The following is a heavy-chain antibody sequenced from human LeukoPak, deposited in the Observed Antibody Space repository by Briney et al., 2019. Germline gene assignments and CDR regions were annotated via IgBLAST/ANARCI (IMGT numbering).Heavy chain of an antibody. CDR2: IDHSGDT. CDR3: ANTQLWLQY. J-gene: IGHJ4*02. V-gene: IGHV4-34*01. D-gene: IGHD5-18*01. Sequence: SETLSLTCAVFGGPFNYYYWSWIRQPPGKGLEWIGEIDHSGDTNYNPSLKSRVTISVDASKNQFSLKLSSVTAADTAMYFCANTQLWLQYWGQGTVVTVSS. CDR1: GGPFNYYY.